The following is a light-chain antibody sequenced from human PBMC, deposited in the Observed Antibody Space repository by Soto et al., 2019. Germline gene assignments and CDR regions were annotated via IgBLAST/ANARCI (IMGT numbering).Light chain of an antibody. Sequence: DIQMTQSPSTLSGSVGDRVTIPCRASQTISSWLAWYQQKPGKAPKLLIYKASTLKSGVPSRFSGSGSGTNFTLTISRLQPEDFAVYYCQHYGTSLTFGGGTKVDIK. V-gene: IGKV1-5*03. CDR3: QHYGTSLT. CDR1: QTISSW. J-gene: IGKJ4*01. CDR2: KAS.